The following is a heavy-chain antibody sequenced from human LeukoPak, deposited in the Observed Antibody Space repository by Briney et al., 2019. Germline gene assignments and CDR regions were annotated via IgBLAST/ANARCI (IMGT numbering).Heavy chain of an antibody. D-gene: IGHD1-1*01. V-gene: IGHV6-1*01. CDR2: TYYRSKWYD. CDR1: GDSVSSNSAT. J-gene: IGHJ4*02. Sequence: SQTLSLTCAISGDSVSSNSATWRWIRQSPSRGLECLGRTYYRSKWYDYYAESVKSRITINPNTSKNQFSLQLNSVTPEDTAVYYCARGWNYIDQWGQGILVTVSS. CDR3: ARGWNYIDQ.